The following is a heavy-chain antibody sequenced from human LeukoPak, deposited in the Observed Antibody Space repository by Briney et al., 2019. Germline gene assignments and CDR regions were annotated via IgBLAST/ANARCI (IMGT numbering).Heavy chain of an antibody. V-gene: IGHV3-74*01. Sequence: GGSLRLSCAASGFTFSSSWMHWVRQAPGKGLVWVSRTNTDGISPSYADSVKGRFTISRDNAKNTLYLQMNSLRAEDTAVYFCARDGYAFDIWGQGTMVTVSS. CDR2: TNTDGISP. CDR3: ARDGYAFDI. CDR1: GFTFSSSW. J-gene: IGHJ3*02.